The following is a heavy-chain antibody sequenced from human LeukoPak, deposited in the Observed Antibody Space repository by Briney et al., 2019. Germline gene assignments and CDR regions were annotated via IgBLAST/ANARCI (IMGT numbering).Heavy chain of an antibody. CDR1: GGSISTYY. D-gene: IGHD4-17*01. Sequence: SETLSLTCSVSGGSISTYYWSRIRQLPGKGLEWIGYIYYTGTTNYNPSLRSRVTISVDTSRNQFSLRLSSVTAADTAVYYRAREDPQTTVPEGMDVWGHGTTVIVSS. CDR2: IYYTGTT. J-gene: IGHJ6*02. V-gene: IGHV4-59*01. CDR3: AREDPQTTVPEGMDV.